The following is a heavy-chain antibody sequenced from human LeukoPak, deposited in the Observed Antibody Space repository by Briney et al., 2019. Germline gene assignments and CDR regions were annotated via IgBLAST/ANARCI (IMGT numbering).Heavy chain of an antibody. V-gene: IGHV3-30-3*01. D-gene: IGHD3-10*01. CDR2: IYYDGSNK. J-gene: IGHJ6*02. Sequence: GRSLRLSCAASGFTFSSYAMHWVRQAPGKGLEWVAVIYYDGSNKYYADSVKGRFTISRDNSNNTLYLQMNSLSAENAAVYYCARDRVPHRRRIDYYGSGSYYNPTGIYYYYYGMDVWGQGTTVTVSS. CDR3: ARDRVPHRRRIDYYGSGSYYNPTGIYYYYYGMDV. CDR1: GFTFSSYA.